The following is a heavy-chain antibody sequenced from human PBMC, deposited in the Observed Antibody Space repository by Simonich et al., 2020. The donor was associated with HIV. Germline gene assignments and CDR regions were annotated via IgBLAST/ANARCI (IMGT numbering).Heavy chain of an antibody. D-gene: IGHD2-15*01. Sequence: QVQLQQWGAGLLKPAETLSLTCAVYGGSFSGYYWSWIRQPPGKGLEWIGEIKHSGITNYNPSLKSRIAMSRDTSKNQSSLKLSSVTAVDTAVYYCARHVAGADIDYWGQGTLVTVSS. CDR1: GGSFSGYY. CDR3: ARHVAGADIDY. J-gene: IGHJ4*02. V-gene: IGHV4-34*01. CDR2: IKHSGIT.